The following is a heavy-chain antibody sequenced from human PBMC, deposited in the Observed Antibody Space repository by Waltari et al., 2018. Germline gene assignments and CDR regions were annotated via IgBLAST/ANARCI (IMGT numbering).Heavy chain of an antibody. D-gene: IGHD6-25*01. CDR3: AREKSSAPPTPFDY. V-gene: IGHV3-30-3*01. CDR1: GFTFSSYA. Sequence: QVQLVESGGGVVQPGRSLRLSCAASGFTFSSYAMHWVRQAPGKGLEVVAVISYDGSNKYYAVSVKGRFTISRDNSKNTLYLQMNSLRAEDTAVYYCAREKSSAPPTPFDYWGQGTLVTVSS. CDR2: ISYDGSNK. J-gene: IGHJ4*02.